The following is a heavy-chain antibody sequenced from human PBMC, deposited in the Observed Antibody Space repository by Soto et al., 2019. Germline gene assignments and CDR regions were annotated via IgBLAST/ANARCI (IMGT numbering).Heavy chain of an antibody. Sequence: GASVKVSCKASGYTFTSYGISWVRQAPEQGLEWMGWISAYNGNTNYAQKLQGRVTMTTDTSTSTAYMELRSLRSDDTAVYYCARGGSIVVVPAAIVQYYYYYMDVWGKGTTVTVSS. CDR3: ARGGSIVVVPAAIVQYYYYYMDV. V-gene: IGHV1-18*01. D-gene: IGHD2-2*02. CDR2: ISAYNGNT. J-gene: IGHJ6*03. CDR1: GYTFTSYG.